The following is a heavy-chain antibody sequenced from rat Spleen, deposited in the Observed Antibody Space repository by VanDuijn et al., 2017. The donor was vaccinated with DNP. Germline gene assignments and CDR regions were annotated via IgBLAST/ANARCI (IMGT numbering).Heavy chain of an antibody. J-gene: IGHJ2*01. CDR2: IRYDGGST. Sequence: EVQLVESGGGLVQPGRSLKLSCAASGFTFSDYYMAWVRQAPTKGLEWVAYIRYDGGSTYYGDSVKGRFTIYRDNAKSTLYLQMNSLRSEDMATYYCTTLNSGTYDSWGQGVMVTVSS. CDR3: TTLNSGTYDS. D-gene: IGHD1-3*01. CDR1: GFTFSDYY. V-gene: IGHV5-20*01.